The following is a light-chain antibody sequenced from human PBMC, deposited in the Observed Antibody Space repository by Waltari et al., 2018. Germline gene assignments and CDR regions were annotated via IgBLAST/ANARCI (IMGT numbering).Light chain of an antibody. CDR1: QSLSSTY. CDR2: GAS. Sequence: EIVLTQSPGTLSLSPGERATLSCRASQSLSSTYLAWYQQKPGQAPRLLIYGASGRATGIPDRFMGGGSGTDFTLSISRLEPEDSAVYYCQKYGRSPYTFGQGTKLGIK. J-gene: IGKJ2*01. CDR3: QKYGRSPYT. V-gene: IGKV3-20*01.